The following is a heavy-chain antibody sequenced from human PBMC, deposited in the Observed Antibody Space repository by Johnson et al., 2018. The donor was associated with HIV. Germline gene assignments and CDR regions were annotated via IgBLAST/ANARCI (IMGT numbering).Heavy chain of an antibody. D-gene: IGHD2-21*02. Sequence: VQLVESGGGVVRPGGSPRLSCAASGFTFDDYGMSWVRQAPGKGLEWVSGINWNGGSTGYADSVKGRFTISRDNAKNSLYLQMNSLRVEDTAMYFCARRIIFCGGDCYSDGVDIWGQGTMVTVSS. V-gene: IGHV3-20*04. CDR2: INWNGGST. CDR3: ARRIIFCGGDCYSDGVDI. J-gene: IGHJ3*02. CDR1: GFTFDDYG.